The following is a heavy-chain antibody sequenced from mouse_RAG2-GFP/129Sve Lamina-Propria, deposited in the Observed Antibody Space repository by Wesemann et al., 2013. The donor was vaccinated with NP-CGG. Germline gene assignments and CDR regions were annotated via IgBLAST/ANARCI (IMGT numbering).Heavy chain of an antibody. J-gene: IGHJ3*01. Sequence: VKDRFTISRDDSESMLYLQMNNLKTEDTAMYYCVRLPIYYDHEAYWGQGTLVTVSA. CDR3: VRLPIYYDHEAY. V-gene: IGHV10-1*01. D-gene: IGHD2-4*01.